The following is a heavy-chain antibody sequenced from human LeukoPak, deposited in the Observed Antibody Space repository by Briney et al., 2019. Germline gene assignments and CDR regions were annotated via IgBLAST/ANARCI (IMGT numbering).Heavy chain of an antibody. V-gene: IGHV4-61*02. Sequence: SQTLSLTCTVSGGSISSCSYYWIWLPQPAGKGRVWIRRIYNSGTNNYNPSRKGRVTISLKTSKNQFFLKKSPVAAAGPAVYFCARDWTEYSSARTWDGWFDPWGQGTLVTVSS. CDR1: GGSISSCSYY. J-gene: IGHJ5*02. D-gene: IGHD6-6*01. CDR3: ARDWTEYSSARTWDGWFDP. CDR2: IYNSGTN.